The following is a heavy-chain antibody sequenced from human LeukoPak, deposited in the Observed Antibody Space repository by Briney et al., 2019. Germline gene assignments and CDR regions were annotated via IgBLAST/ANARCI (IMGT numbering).Heavy chain of an antibody. CDR3: ARSGWYFYFDY. V-gene: IGHV4-39*01. D-gene: IGHD6-19*01. CDR2: IYHSGST. Sequence: SETLSLTCTVSGGSISSSSYYWGWIRQPPGKGLEWIGSIYHSGSTYYNPSLKSRVTISVDTSKNQFSLKLSSVTAADTAVYYCARSGWYFYFDYWGQGTLVTVSS. CDR1: GGSISSSSYY. J-gene: IGHJ4*02.